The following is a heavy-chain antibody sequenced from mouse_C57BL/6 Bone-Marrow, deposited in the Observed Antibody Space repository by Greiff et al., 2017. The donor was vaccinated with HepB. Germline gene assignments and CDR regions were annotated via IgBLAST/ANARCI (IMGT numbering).Heavy chain of an antibody. J-gene: IGHJ3*01. Sequence: EVMLVESGGDLVKPGGSLKLSCAASGFTFSSYGMSWVRQTPDKRLEWVATISSGGSYTYYPDSVKGRFTISRDNAKNTLYLQMSSLKSEDTAMYYCARHNYGWFAYWGQGTLVTVSA. D-gene: IGHD2-4*01. V-gene: IGHV5-6*01. CDR2: ISSGGSYT. CDR1: GFTFSSYG. CDR3: ARHNYGWFAY.